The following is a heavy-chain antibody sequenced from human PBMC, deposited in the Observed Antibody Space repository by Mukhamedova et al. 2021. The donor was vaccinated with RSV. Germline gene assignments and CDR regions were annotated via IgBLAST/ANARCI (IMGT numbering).Heavy chain of an antibody. CDR3: EGAAQ. V-gene: IGHV3-7*03. Sequence: ANIKADGSAKYYVDSVKGRFTISRDNAKNSLYLQMNSLRAEDTAVYYCEGAAQRGQGTLVTVSS. D-gene: IGHD2-15*01. CDR2: IKADGSAK. J-gene: IGHJ4*02.